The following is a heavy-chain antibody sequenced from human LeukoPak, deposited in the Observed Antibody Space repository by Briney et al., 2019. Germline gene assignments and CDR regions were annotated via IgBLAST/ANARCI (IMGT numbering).Heavy chain of an antibody. CDR1: GESLSDYY. Sequence: SETLSLTCAVYGESLSDYYWSWIRQPPRKGREWIGEINHSGSTNYSPSLKSRVTISVNTSKNQFSLKLTSVTAADTAVYYCARAGFALAPHRGTPFDYWGQGTLVTASS. CDR3: ARAGFALAPHRGTPFDY. J-gene: IGHJ4*02. V-gene: IGHV4-34*01. D-gene: IGHD1-1*01. CDR2: INHSGST.